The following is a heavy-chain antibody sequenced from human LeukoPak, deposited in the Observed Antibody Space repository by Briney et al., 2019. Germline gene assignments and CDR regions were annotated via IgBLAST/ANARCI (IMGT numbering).Heavy chain of an antibody. J-gene: IGHJ4*02. Sequence: ASVKVSCMASGYTCTGYYMHWVRQAPGQGLEWMGWINPNSGGTNYAQKFQGRVTMTMDTSISTAYMELSRLRSDDTAVYYCARWRIQLWPQPIYFDYWGSGTLVTVSS. CDR1: GYTCTGYY. D-gene: IGHD5-18*01. V-gene: IGHV1-2*02. CDR2: INPNSGGT. CDR3: ARWRIQLWPQPIYFDY.